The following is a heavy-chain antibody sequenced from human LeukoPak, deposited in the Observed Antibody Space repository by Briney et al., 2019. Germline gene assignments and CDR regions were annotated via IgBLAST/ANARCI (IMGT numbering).Heavy chain of an antibody. CDR3: ARDARVGLSEHGMDV. V-gene: IGHV3-7*03. CDR1: GFTFSSYW. J-gene: IGHJ6*02. CDR2: IKQDGSEK. Sequence: PGGSLRLSCAASGFTFSSYWMSWVRQAPGKGLEWVANIKQDGSEKYYVDSVKGRFTISRDNAKNSLYLQMNSLRAEDTAVYYCARDARVGLSEHGMDVWGQGTTVTVSS.